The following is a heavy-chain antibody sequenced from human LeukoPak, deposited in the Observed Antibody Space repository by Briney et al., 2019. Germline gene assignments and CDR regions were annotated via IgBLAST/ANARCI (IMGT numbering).Heavy chain of an antibody. Sequence: PGGSLRLSCAASGFTFSNAWMSWVRQAPGKGLESVGRIKSKTDGGTTDYAAPVKGRFTISRDDSKNTLYLQMNSLKTEDTAVYYCTTGWGPQWLVRFDYWGQGTLVTVSS. CDR1: GFTFSNAW. CDR2: IKSKTDGGTT. D-gene: IGHD6-19*01. V-gene: IGHV3-15*01. J-gene: IGHJ4*02. CDR3: TTGWGPQWLVRFDY.